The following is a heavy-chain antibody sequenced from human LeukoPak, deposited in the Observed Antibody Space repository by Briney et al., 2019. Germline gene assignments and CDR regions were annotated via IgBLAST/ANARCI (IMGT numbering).Heavy chain of an antibody. D-gene: IGHD6-6*01. CDR3: ASSSTSSEYFQH. J-gene: IGHJ1*01. V-gene: IGHV1-69*13. CDR1: GGTFSSYA. Sequence: SVKVSCKASGGTFSSYAISWVRQAPGQRLEWMGGIIPIFGTANYAQKFQGRVTITADESTSTAYMELSSLRSEDTAVYYCASSSTSSEYFQHWGQGTLVTVSS. CDR2: IIPIFGTA.